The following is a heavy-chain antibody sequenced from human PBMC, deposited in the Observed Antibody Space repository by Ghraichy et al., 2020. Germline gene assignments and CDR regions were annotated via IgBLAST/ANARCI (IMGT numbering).Heavy chain of an antibody. Sequence: SQTLSLTCTVSGGSISTYYWSWIRQPPGKGLEWIGNIHYRGSNKYNPSLKSRVAISVDTSKNQFSLKLSSVTAADTAVYYCARGHYDILTGYSGHNWFDPWGQGTLVTVSS. CDR2: IHYRGSN. CDR1: GGSISTYY. CDR3: ARGHYDILTGYSGHNWFDP. J-gene: IGHJ5*02. D-gene: IGHD3-9*01. V-gene: IGHV4-59*01.